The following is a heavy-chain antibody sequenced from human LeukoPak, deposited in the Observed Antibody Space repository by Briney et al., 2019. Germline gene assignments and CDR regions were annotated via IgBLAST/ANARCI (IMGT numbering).Heavy chain of an antibody. Sequence: SVKVSCKASGYTFTGYFMHWVRQAPGLGLEWMGWINPNTGDTNYAQKFQGRVTMTRDTSISTAYMELSRLRSDDTAVYYCAGHYYESTDDAFDVWGQGTMVTVSS. D-gene: IGHD3-22*01. CDR3: AGHYYESTDDAFDV. J-gene: IGHJ3*01. CDR1: GYTFTGYF. CDR2: INPNTGDT. V-gene: IGHV1-2*02.